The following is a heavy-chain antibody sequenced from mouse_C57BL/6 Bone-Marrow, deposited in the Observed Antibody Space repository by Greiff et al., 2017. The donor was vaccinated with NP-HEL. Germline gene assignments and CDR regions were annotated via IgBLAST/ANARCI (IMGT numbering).Heavy chain of an antibody. CDR2: IDPSDSYT. D-gene: IGHD1-1*01. Sequence: QVQLQQPGAELVMPGASVKLSCKASGYTFTSYWMHWVKQRPGQGLEWIGEIDPSDSYTNYNHKFKGKSTLPVDKSSSTAYMQLSSLTSEDSAVYYCAREHYGSSLSFAYWGQGTLVTVSA. CDR1: GYTFTSYW. J-gene: IGHJ3*01. CDR3: AREHYGSSLSFAY. V-gene: IGHV1-69*01.